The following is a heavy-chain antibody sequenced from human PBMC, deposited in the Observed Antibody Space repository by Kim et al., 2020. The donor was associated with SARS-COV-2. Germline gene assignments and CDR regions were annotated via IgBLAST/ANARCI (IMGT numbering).Heavy chain of an antibody. V-gene: IGHV3-30*02. CDR3: AKTVSGSCDY. J-gene: IGHJ4*02. CDR2: NK. Sequence: NKYYADSVKGRFTISRDDSKNTLYLQMNSLRSEDTALYYCAKTVSGSCDYWGQGTLVTVSS. D-gene: IGHD2-15*01.